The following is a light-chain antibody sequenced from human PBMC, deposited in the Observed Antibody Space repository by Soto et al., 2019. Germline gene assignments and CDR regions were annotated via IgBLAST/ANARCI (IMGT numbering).Light chain of an antibody. CDR2: GAS. V-gene: IGKV3-20*01. CDR1: PRGCQKQ. CDR3: QQYGSSPPIT. Sequence: EIVLTQSPGTPALVSGEKANLSFRARPRGCQKQLARYQQKPGPAPRLLIYGASSRATGIPDRFTGSGSGTDFTLTIARLEPADYAVYYCQQYGSSPPITFGQGTRLDIK. J-gene: IGKJ5*01.